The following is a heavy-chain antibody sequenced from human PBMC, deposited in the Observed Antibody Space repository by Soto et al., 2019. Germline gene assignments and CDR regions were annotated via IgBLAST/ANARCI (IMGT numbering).Heavy chain of an antibody. V-gene: IGHV1-69*13. D-gene: IGHD1-26*01. Sequence: GASVKVSCKASGGTFSSYAISWVRQAPGQGLEWIGGIIPIFGTANYAKKFHGIVTITADESTSTAYMELSSLRSEDTAVYYCARGEYSGSEGAFDIWGQGTMVTVSS. J-gene: IGHJ3*02. CDR1: GGTFSSYA. CDR3: ARGEYSGSEGAFDI. CDR2: IIPIFGTA.